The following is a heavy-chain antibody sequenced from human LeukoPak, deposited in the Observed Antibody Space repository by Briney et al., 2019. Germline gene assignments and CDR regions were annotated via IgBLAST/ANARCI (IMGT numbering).Heavy chain of an antibody. V-gene: IGHV1-69*13. J-gene: IGHJ6*02. D-gene: IGHD6-6*01. CDR2: VIPIFGTA. CDR1: GGTFSSYA. Sequence: ASVKVSCKASGGTFSSYAISWVRQAPGQGLEWMGGVIPIFGTANYAQKLQGRVTITADESTSTAYMELSSLRSEDTAVYYCARDRAAYSSSSYYYYGMDVWGQGTTVTVSS. CDR3: ARDRAAYSSSSYYYYGMDV.